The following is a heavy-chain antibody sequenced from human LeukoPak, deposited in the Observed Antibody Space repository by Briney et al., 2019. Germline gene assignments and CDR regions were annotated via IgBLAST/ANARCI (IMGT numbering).Heavy chain of an antibody. CDR1: GGSFSGYY. V-gene: IGHV4-34*01. Sequence: PWETLSLTCAVYGGSFSGYYWSWIRQPPGKGLEWIGEINHSGSTNYNPSLKSRVTISVDTSKNQFSLKLSSVTAADTAVYYCARRTWIQLWLDYWGQGTLVTVSS. CDR2: INHSGST. CDR3: ARRTWIQLWLDY. J-gene: IGHJ4*02. D-gene: IGHD5-18*01.